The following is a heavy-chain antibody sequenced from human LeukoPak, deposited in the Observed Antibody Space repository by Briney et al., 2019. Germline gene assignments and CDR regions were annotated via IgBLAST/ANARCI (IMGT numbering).Heavy chain of an antibody. J-gene: IGHJ4*02. D-gene: IGHD4-11*01. CDR1: EFTFSSYG. Sequence: PGGSLRLSCAASEFTFSSYGMHWVRQAPGQGLDWVALIWYDGSNKYYADSVKGRFTISRDNSKNTLYLQMNSLRNEDTAVYYCARGSDYNGGSFDYWGQGTLVTVSS. CDR2: IWYDGSNK. V-gene: IGHV3-33*01. CDR3: ARGSDYNGGSFDY.